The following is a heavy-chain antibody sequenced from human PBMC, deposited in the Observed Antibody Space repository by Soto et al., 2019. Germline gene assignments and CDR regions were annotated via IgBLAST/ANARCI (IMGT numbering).Heavy chain of an antibody. J-gene: IGHJ6*02. CDR1: CGSFSGYY. CDR2: INHSGST. D-gene: IGHD6-13*01. V-gene: IGHV4-34*01. CDR3: ARGMHSSSWYNYYYYGMDV. Sequence: SETLSLTCAVYCGSFSGYYWSWIRQPPGKGLEWIGEINHSGSTNYNPSLKSRVTISVDTSKNQFSLKLSSVTAADTAVYYCARGMHSSSWYNYYYYGMDVWGQGTTVTVSS.